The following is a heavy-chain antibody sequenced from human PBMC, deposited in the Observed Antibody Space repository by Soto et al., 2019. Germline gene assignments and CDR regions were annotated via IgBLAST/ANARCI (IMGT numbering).Heavy chain of an antibody. V-gene: IGHV3-23*01. D-gene: IGHD3-22*01. CDR3: AKALTYYYDSSGYYYAPYYYYGMDV. CDR2: ISGSGGST. CDR1: GFTFSSYA. J-gene: IGHJ6*02. Sequence: PGGSLRLSCAASGFTFSSYAMSWVRQAPGKGLEWVSAISGSGGSTYYADSVKGRFTISRDNSKNTLYLQMNSLRAEDTAVYYCAKALTYYYDSSGYYYAPYYYYGMDVWGQGTTVTVSS.